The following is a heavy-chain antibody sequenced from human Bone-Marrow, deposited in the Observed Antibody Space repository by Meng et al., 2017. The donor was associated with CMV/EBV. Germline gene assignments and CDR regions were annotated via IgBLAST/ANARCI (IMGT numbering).Heavy chain of an antibody. CDR3: ARQSGEVRDY. CDR1: GASISRSSYD. CDR2: IYYSGST. D-gene: IGHD3-10*01. J-gene: IGHJ4*02. V-gene: IGHV4-39*01. Sequence: RPVSGASISRSSYDWGWSSQPPGKGLAWIGSIYYSGSTYYNPSLKSRVTISVDTSKNQFSLKLSSVTAADTAVYSCARQSGEVRDYWGQGTLVTVSS.